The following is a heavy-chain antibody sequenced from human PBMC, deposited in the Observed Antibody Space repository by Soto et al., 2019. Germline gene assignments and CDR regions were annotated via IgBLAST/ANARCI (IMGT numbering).Heavy chain of an antibody. V-gene: IGHV4-4*07. D-gene: IGHD3-10*01. CDR3: ARGGIQLSYAFDY. Sequence: ETLSLTCSVSGSSFSNFYWSWIRQPAGKGLEWIGRIYTSGATSYNPSLKSRVRMSVDTSQSQMSLSLTSVTAADTAVYYCARGGIQLSYAFDYWGQGILVTVSS. CDR1: GSSFSNFY. J-gene: IGHJ4*02. CDR2: IYTSGAT.